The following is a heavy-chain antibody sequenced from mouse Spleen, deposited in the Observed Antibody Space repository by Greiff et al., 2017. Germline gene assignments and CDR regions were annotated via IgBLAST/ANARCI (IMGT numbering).Heavy chain of an antibody. D-gene: IGHD1-2*01. Sequence: EVKLMESGGGLVQPGGSLRLSCATSGFTFTDYYMSWVRQPPGKALEWLGFIRNKANGYTTEYSASVKGRFTISRDNSQSILYLQMNTLRAEDSATYYCARDITTTAGAYWGQGTLVTVSA. CDR2: IRNKANGYTT. J-gene: IGHJ3*01. V-gene: IGHV7-3*02. CDR1: GFTFTDYY. CDR3: ARDITTTAGAY.